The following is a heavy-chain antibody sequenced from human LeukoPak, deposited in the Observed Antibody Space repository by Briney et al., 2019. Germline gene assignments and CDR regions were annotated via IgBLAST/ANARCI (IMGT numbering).Heavy chain of an antibody. D-gene: IGHD2-15*01. CDR3: AKDSLVMVTATTDY. CDR2: ISGSGVST. J-gene: IGHJ4*02. Sequence: GGSLRLSCAASGFTFSNYAMSWVRQAPGKGLEWVSGISGSGVSTYYTESVKGRFTISRDNSKNTLYLQMNSLRAEDTAVYYCAKDSLVMVTATTDYWGQGTLVTVSS. CDR1: GFTFSNYA. V-gene: IGHV3-23*01.